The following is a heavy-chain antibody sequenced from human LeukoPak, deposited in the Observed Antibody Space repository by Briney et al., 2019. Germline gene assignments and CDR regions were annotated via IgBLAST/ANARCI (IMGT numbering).Heavy chain of an antibody. CDR2: ITSRALHI. D-gene: IGHD3/OR15-3a*01. J-gene: IGHJ5*02. V-gene: IGHV3-21*04. CDR3: ARDAGGLELPWFDP. CDR1: GFTFSLYP. Sequence: GGSLRLSCAASGFTFSLYPMNWVRQAPGKGLEWVASITSRALHIYHADSEKGRFTISRDDAKNSLYLQLNSLRAEDTALYYCARDAGGLELPWFDPWGRGTLV.